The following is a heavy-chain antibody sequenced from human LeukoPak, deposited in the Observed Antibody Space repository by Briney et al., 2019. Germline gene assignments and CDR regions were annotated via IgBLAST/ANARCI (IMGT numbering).Heavy chain of an antibody. J-gene: IGHJ4*02. D-gene: IGHD3-10*01. CDR3: ARDPLWFGED. Sequence: SVKVSCKASGGTFSSYVINWVRQAPGQALEWMGGIIPIFGTANYAQKFQGRVTITADKSTSTAYMELSSLRSEDTAVYYCARDPLWFGEDWGQGTLVTVSS. CDR2: IIPIFGTA. CDR1: GGTFSSYV. V-gene: IGHV1-69*06.